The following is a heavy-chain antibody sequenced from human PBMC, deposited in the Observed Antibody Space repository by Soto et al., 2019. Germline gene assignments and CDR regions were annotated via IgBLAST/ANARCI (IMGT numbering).Heavy chain of an antibody. CDR1: GFTFSTYA. D-gene: IGHD2-15*01. Sequence: EVQLLESGGGLVQPGGSLRLSCAASGFTFSTYAMTWVRQAPGKGPEWVSRIGDSEGETTHYADSVKGRFTISRDNAKNTLYRQMNSLRVEDTAIYYWAKGYCGGGRCYDLDNWFDSWGQGTRVTVSS. J-gene: IGHJ5*01. V-gene: IGHV3-23*01. CDR3: AKGYCGGGRCYDLDNWFDS. CDR2: IGDSEGETT.